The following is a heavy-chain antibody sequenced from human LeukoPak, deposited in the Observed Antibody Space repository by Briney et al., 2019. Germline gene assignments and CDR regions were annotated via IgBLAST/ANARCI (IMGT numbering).Heavy chain of an antibody. D-gene: IGHD6-13*01. CDR2: ISSSSSYI. CDR3: ARDPGSEQQLDAPFDY. J-gene: IGHJ4*02. Sequence: GGSLRLSCAASGFTLISYPMIWVRQAPGKGLEWVSSISSSSSYICYADSVKGRFTISRDNAKNSLYLQMNSLRAEDTAVYYCARDPGSEQQLDAPFDYWGQGTLVTVSS. CDR1: GFTLISYP. V-gene: IGHV3-21*01.